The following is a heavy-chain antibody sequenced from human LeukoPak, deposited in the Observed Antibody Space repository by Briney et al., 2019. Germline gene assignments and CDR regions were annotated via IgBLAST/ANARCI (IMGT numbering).Heavy chain of an antibody. CDR2: INHSGST. V-gene: IGHV4-34*01. Sequence: SETLSLTCAVYGGSFSGYYWSWIRQPPGKGLEWIGEINHSGSTNYNPSLKSRVTISVGTSKNQFSLKLSSVTAADTAVYYCARVEFVVLMVYAIRYNWFDPWGQGTLVTVSS. J-gene: IGHJ5*02. CDR1: GGSFSGYY. D-gene: IGHD2-8*01. CDR3: ARVEFVVLMVYAIRYNWFDP.